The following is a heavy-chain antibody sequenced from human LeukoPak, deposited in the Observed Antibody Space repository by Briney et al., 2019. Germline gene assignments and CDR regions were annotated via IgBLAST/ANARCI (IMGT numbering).Heavy chain of an antibody. CDR2: INSGGATT. D-gene: IGHD1-26*01. CDR3: AKEMGHAKPFDY. J-gene: IGHJ4*02. V-gene: IGHV3-23*01. Sequence: GGSLRLSCAASGFTFNSFGMNWVRQAPGKGLDWVSAINSGGATTYYADSVKGRFTISRDNSKNTLYLQMNSLRAEDTAIYYCAKEMGHAKPFDYWGQGTLVTVSS. CDR1: GFTFNSFG.